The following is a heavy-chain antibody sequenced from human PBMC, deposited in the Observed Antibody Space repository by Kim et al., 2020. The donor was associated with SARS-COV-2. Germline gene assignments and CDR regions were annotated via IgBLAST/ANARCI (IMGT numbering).Heavy chain of an antibody. CDR1: GFTFSSYS. Sequence: GGSLRLSCAASGFTFSSYSMNWVRQAPGKGLEWVSSISSSNSYIYYADSVKGRFTISRDNAKNSLYLQMNSLRAEDTAVYYCARDPEYSSSHRGYWGQGTLVTVSS. V-gene: IGHV3-21*01. D-gene: IGHD6-6*01. CDR2: ISSSNSYI. CDR3: ARDPEYSSSHRGY. J-gene: IGHJ4*02.